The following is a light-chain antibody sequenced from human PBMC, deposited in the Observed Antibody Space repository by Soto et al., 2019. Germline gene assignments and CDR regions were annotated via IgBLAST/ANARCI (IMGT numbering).Light chain of an antibody. CDR1: QGISNY. Sequence: DIQLTQSPSSLSASVGDRVTITCRASQGISNYLAWYQQKPGKVPKLLIYAASTLQSGVPSRFSGSGSGTDFTLTISSLQPEDVATYYCQKYNSAPPLTFGGGTKVEIK. V-gene: IGKV1-27*01. CDR3: QKYNSAPPLT. J-gene: IGKJ4*01. CDR2: AAS.